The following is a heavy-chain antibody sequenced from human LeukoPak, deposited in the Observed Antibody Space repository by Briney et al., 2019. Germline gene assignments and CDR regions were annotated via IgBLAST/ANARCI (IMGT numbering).Heavy chain of an antibody. Sequence: ASVKVSCKASGYTXTSYYIHGVRQAPGQGLEWMGIVNPSAGSTSYAQKFQGRVTMTRDTSTSTVYMELSSLRSEDTAVYYCAIGGGTAVADRKSKFDDWGQGTLVTVSS. D-gene: IGHD6-19*01. CDR2: VNPSAGST. CDR1: GYTXTSYY. V-gene: IGHV1-46*01. CDR3: AIGGGTAVADRKSKFDD. J-gene: IGHJ4*02.